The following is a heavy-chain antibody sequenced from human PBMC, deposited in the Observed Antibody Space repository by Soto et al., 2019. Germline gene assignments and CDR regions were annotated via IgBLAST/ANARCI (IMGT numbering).Heavy chain of an antibody. CDR1: GYTFTSYG. Sequence: ASVKVSCKASGYTFTSYGISWVRQAPGQGLEWMGWISAFNGNTNYAQKLQGRVTMSTDTSTSTAYMELRSLGSDDTAVYYCARGRLERRADYWGQGTLVTVSS. CDR3: ARGRLERRADY. CDR2: ISAFNGNT. V-gene: IGHV1-18*01. J-gene: IGHJ4*02. D-gene: IGHD1-1*01.